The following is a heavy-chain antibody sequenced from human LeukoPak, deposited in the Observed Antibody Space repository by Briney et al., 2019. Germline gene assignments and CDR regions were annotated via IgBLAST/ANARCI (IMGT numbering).Heavy chain of an antibody. D-gene: IGHD1-14*01. J-gene: IGHJ4*02. CDR3: ARRFPFGLYNY. CDR1: GSSFSSYW. Sequence: PGGSRQISGEGSGSSFSSYWSGGVRQLPGKGGGGMGIIYPGDSDTRYSPSFQGQVTISADKSISTAYLQWSSLKASDTAMYYCARRFPFGLYNYWGQGTLVTVSS. V-gene: IGHV5-51*01. CDR2: IYPGDSDT.